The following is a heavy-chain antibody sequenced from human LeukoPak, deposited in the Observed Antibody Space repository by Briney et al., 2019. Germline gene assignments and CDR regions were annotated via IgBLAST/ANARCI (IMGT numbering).Heavy chain of an antibody. V-gene: IGHV3-23*01. D-gene: IGHD6-13*01. J-gene: IGHJ4*02. CDR1: GFTFSTYA. CDR3: ASGARRSNWYFDY. Sequence: GGSLRLSCEASGFTFSTYAMSWVRQASGKGLEWVSGISGSGSITYYADSVKGRFTISRDNSKNTLFLEMSSLRSEDTAVYYCASGARRSNWYFDYWGQGTLVTVSS. CDR2: ISGSGSIT.